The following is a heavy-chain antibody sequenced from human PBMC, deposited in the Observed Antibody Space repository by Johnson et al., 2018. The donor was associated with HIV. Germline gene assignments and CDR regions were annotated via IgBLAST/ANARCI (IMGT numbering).Heavy chain of an antibody. CDR3: ARALRVVVVAATFDAFDI. Sequence: VQLVESGGGLVQPGGSLRLSCAASGFTFSNYWMSWVRQAPGKGLEWVANIKQDGSDKYYVDSVKGRFTISRDNGKNSLSLKMNSLRVEDTAVYYCARALRVVVVAATFDAFDIWGQGTMVTVSS. CDR2: IKQDGSDK. D-gene: IGHD2-15*01. CDR1: GFTFSNYW. V-gene: IGHV3-7*01. J-gene: IGHJ3*02.